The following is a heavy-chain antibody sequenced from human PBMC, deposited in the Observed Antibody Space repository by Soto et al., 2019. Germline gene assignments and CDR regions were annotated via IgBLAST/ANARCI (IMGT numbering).Heavy chain of an antibody. J-gene: IGHJ6*02. CDR2: INPSGGST. D-gene: IGHD6-6*01. Sequence: ASVKVSCKASGYTFTSYYMHWVRQAPGQGLEWMGIINPSGGSTSYAQKFQGRVTMTRDTSTSTVYMELSSLRSEDTAVYYCARDSSSNDYYYGMDVWGQGTTVTVSS. CDR1: GYTFTSYY. V-gene: IGHV1-46*01. CDR3: ARDSSSNDYYYGMDV.